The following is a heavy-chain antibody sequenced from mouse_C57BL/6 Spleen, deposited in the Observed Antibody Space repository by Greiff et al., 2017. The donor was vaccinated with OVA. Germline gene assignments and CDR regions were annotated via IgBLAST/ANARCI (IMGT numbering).Heavy chain of an antibody. CDR1: GYTFTSYW. Sequence: QVQLQQPGAELVMPGASVKLSCKASGYTFTSYWMHWVKQRPGQGLEWIGEIDPSDSYTNYNQKFKGKSTLTVDKSSSTASMQLSSLTSEDSAVYYCARRGLGPFAYWGQGTLVTVSA. D-gene: IGHD3-1*01. CDR2: IDPSDSYT. CDR3: ARRGLGPFAY. J-gene: IGHJ3*01. V-gene: IGHV1-69*01.